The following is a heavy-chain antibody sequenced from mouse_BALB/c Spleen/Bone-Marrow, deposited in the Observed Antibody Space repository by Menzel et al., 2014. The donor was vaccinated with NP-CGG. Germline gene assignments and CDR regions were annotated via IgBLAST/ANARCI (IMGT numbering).Heavy chain of an antibody. CDR1: GFTFTDYY. V-gene: IGHV7-3*02. J-gene: IGHJ1*01. Sequence: EVKLVESGGGLVQPGGSLRLSCATSGFTFTDYYMSWVRQPPGKALEWLGFIRNKAKGYTSENSASVKGRFTISRDNSQSILYLQMNTLRAEDSATYYCARDINYDIYWYFDFWGAGTTVTVSS. D-gene: IGHD2-4*01. CDR3: ARDINYDIYWYFDF. CDR2: IRNKAKGYTS.